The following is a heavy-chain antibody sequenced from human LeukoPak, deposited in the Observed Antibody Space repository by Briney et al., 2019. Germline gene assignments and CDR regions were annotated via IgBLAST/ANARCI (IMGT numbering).Heavy chain of an antibody. CDR3: ATISPPAGRAFDI. Sequence: GASVKVSCKASGYTFTSYYMHWVRQAPGQGLEWMGIINPSGGSTSYAQKFQGRVTMTRDTSTSTVYMELSSLRSEDTAVYYCATISPPAGRAFDIWGQGTMVTVSS. CDR2: INPSGGST. J-gene: IGHJ3*02. V-gene: IGHV1-46*01. CDR1: GYTFTSYY.